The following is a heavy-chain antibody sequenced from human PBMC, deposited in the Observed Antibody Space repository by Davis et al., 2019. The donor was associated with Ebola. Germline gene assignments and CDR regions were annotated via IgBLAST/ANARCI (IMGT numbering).Heavy chain of an antibody. D-gene: IGHD1-26*01. J-gene: IGHJ3*02. V-gene: IGHV1-46*01. CDR2: INPSGGST. CDR3: AGQWELVDAFDI. CDR1: GYTFTSYY. Sequence: AASVKVSCKASGYTFTSYYMHWVRQAPGQGLEWMGIINPSGGSTSYAQKFQGRVTMTRDTSTSTVYMELGSLRSEDTAVYYCAGQWELVDAFDIWGQGTMVTVSS.